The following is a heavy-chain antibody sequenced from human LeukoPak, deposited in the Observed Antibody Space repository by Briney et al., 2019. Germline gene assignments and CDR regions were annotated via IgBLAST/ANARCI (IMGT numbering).Heavy chain of an antibody. D-gene: IGHD6-19*01. CDR2: INHSGST. J-gene: IGHJ4*02. V-gene: IGHV4-34*01. CDR1: GGSFSGYY. Sequence: SETLSLTCAAYGGSFSGYYWSWIRQPPGKGLEWIGEINHSGSTNYNPSLKSRVTISVDTSKNQFSLKLSSVTAADTAVYYCAMTGYSSGWLLDYWGRGTLVTVSS. CDR3: AMTGYSSGWLLDY.